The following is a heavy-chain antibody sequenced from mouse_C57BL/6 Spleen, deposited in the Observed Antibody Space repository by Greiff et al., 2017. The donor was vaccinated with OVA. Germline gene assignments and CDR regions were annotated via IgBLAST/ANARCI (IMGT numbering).Heavy chain of an antibody. J-gene: IGHJ3*01. V-gene: IGHV1-72*01. CDR1: GYTFTSYW. D-gene: IGHD1-1*01. CDR2: IDPNSGGT. Sequence: VQLQQPGAELVKPGASVKLSCKASGYTFTSYWMHWVKQRPGRGLEWIGRIDPNSGGTKYNEKFKSKATLTVDKPSSTAYMQLSSLTSEDSAVYYCARAEERYYYGSSYSWFAYWGQGTLVTVSA. CDR3: ARAEERYYYGSSYSWFAY.